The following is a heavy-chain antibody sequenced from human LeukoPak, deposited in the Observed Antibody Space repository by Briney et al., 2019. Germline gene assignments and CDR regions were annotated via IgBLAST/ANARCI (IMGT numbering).Heavy chain of an antibody. CDR2: IYYSGST. CDR1: GGSISSYY. V-gene: IGHV4-59*12. J-gene: IGHJ3*02. CDR3: AGEGRATDAFDI. Sequence: SETLSLTCTVSGGSISSYYWSWIRQPPGKGLEWIGYIYYSGSTNYNPSLKSRVTISVDTSKNQFSLKLSSVTAADTAVYYCAGEGRATDAFDIWGQGTMVTVSS.